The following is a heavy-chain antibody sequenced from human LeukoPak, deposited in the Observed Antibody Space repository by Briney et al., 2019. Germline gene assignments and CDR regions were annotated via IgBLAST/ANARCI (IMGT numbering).Heavy chain of an antibody. CDR2: IYSGNT. D-gene: IGHD3-10*01. CDR3: ARAGGTMVRGVMKEYNWFDP. J-gene: IGHJ5*02. V-gene: IGHV4-59*01. CDR1: GGSISNYY. Sequence: SETLSLTCTVSGGSISNYYWSWVRQPPGKGLEWIGYIYSGNTDYNPSLKSRVTISVDTSKNQFSLKLSSVTAADTAVYYCARAGGTMVRGVMKEYNWFDPWGQGTLVTVSS.